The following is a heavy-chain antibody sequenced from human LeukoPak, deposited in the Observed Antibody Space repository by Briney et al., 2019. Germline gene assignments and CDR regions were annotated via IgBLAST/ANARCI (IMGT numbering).Heavy chain of an antibody. CDR2: IYPGDSDT. CDR3: ARLGYYGSGNHKAPFDY. Sequence: GGSLRLSCAASGFTFSSYSMNWVRQAPGKGLEWMGTIYPGDSDTRYSPSFQGQVTISADKSISTAYLQWSSLKASDTAMYYCARLGYYGSGNHKAPFDYWGQGTLVTVSS. V-gene: IGHV5-51*01. J-gene: IGHJ4*02. CDR1: GFTFSSYS. D-gene: IGHD3-10*01.